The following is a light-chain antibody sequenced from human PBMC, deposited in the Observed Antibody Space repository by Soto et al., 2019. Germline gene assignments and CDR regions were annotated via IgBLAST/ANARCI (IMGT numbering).Light chain of an antibody. CDR3: MQGTHWPIT. CDR1: RGLVYRDGNIY. V-gene: IGKV2-30*01. Sequence: DVVMTQSPLSLPVTLGQPASISCWSSRGLVYRDGNIYLNWFQQRPGQSPRRLIYQVSNRDSGVPDRFSGSGSGTDFTLKIRRVEAEDVGVYYCMQGTHWPITFGQGTRLEIK. J-gene: IGKJ5*01. CDR2: QVS.